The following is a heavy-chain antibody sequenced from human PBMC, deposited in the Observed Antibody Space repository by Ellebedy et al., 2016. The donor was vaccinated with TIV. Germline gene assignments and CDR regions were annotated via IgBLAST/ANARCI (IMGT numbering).Heavy chain of an antibody. CDR1: GYTFTGYY. Sequence: ASVKVSXXASGYTFTGYYMHWVRQAPGQGLEWMGWINPNSGGTNYAQKFQGRVTMTRDTSISTAYMELSRLRSDDTAVYYCARVHSSSWYEVFDYWGQGTLVTVSS. J-gene: IGHJ4*02. CDR3: ARVHSSSWYEVFDY. V-gene: IGHV1-2*02. CDR2: INPNSGGT. D-gene: IGHD6-13*01.